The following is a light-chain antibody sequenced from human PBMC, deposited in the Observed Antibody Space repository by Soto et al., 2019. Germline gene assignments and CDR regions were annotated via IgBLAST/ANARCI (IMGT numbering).Light chain of an antibody. CDR1: SSDVGGDNY. Sequence: QSALTQPASVSGSPGQSITISYTGTSSDVGGDNYVSWYQQHPGKAPKLMIYEVSNRPSGVSNRFSGSKSGNTASLTISGLQAEDEADYYCSSYTSSSTLVFGGGTKLTVL. J-gene: IGLJ3*02. CDR2: EVS. V-gene: IGLV2-14*01. CDR3: SSYTSSSTLV.